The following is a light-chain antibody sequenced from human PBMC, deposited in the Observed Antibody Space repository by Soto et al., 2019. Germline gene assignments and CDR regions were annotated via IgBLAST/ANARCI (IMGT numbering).Light chain of an antibody. J-gene: IGKJ1*01. CDR2: GAF. Sequence: EIVMTQSPVTLSVSPGERATLSCRASRSVNSNLAWYQQKPGQAPSLLIYGAFTRATGIPARFSGTGSGTEFTLTISSLQSEDFALYYCQQYNDWPLTFGQGTKVDI. CDR3: QQYNDWPLT. CDR1: RSVNSN. V-gene: IGKV3-15*01.